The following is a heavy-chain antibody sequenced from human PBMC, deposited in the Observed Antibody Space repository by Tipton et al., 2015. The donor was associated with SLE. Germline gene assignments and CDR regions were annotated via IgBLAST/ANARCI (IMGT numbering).Heavy chain of an antibody. D-gene: IGHD3-3*01. CDR3: ARGLLEWSEV. CDR2: INRSGST. V-gene: IGHV4-34*01. CDR1: GGSFSGDS. J-gene: IGHJ6*02. Sequence: LRLSCAVYGGSFSGDSWSCIRQPPGKGLQWIGEINRSGSTNYNPSLKSRVTISVDTSKNQFPLKLSSVTAADTAVYYCARGLLEWSEVWGQGTTVTVSS.